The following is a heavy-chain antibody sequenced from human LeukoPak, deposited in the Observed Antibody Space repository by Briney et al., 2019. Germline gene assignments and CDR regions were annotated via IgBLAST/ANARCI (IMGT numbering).Heavy chain of an antibody. Sequence: PSETLSLTCAVYGGSFSGYYWSWIRQPPGKGLEWIGEINHSGSTNYNPSLKSRVTISVDTSKNQFSLKLSSVTAADTAVYYSARVYYYDSSGYFSFAFDIWGQGTMVTVSS. V-gene: IGHV4-34*01. CDR2: INHSGST. D-gene: IGHD3-22*01. J-gene: IGHJ3*02. CDR3: ARVYYYDSSGYFSFAFDI. CDR1: GGSFSGYY.